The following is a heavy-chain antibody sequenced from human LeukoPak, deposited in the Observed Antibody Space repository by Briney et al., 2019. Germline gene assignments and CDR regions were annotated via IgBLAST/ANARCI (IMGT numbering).Heavy chain of an antibody. Sequence: GGSLRLSCAASGFTFDDYTMHWVRQAPGKGLEWVSLISWDGGSTYYADSVKGRFTISRDNSKNSLYLQMNSLRTEDTALYYCAKGTLGYCSSGSCPPSPPMDVWGQGTTVTVSS. V-gene: IGHV3-43*01. CDR2: ISWDGGST. J-gene: IGHJ6*02. CDR3: AKGTLGYCSSGSCPPSPPMDV. CDR1: GFTFDDYT. D-gene: IGHD2-15*01.